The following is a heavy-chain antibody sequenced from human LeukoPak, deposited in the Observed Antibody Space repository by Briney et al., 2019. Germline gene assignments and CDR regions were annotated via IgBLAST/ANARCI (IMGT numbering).Heavy chain of an antibody. Sequence: ASVKVSCKASGYTFTSYGINWVRQAPGQGLEWMGWISAYNGNTNYAQKLQGRVTMTTDTSTSTAYMELRSLRSDDTAVYYCARVSETYSSGWYGNFDYWGQGTLVTVSS. CDR3: ARVSETYSSGWYGNFDY. V-gene: IGHV1-18*01. CDR1: GYTFTSYG. CDR2: ISAYNGNT. J-gene: IGHJ4*02. D-gene: IGHD6-19*01.